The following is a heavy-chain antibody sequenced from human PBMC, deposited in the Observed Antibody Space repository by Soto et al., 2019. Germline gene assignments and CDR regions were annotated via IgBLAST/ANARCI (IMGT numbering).Heavy chain of an antibody. J-gene: IGHJ5*02. Sequence: EVQLVESGGGLVQPGGSLRLSCAASGFTFSSYSMNWVRQAPGKGLEWVSYISSSSSTIYYADSVKGRFTISRDNAKNSLYLQMNSLRAEDTAVYYCARDAVFGLVVVAATHWFDPWVQGTLVTVSS. CDR3: ARDAVFGLVVVAATHWFDP. CDR2: ISSSSSTI. D-gene: IGHD2-15*01. V-gene: IGHV3-48*01. CDR1: GFTFSSYS.